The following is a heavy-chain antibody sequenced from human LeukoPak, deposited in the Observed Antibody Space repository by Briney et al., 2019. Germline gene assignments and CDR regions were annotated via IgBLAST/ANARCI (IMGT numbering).Heavy chain of an antibody. D-gene: IGHD3-10*01. V-gene: IGHV3-23*01. J-gene: IGHJ6*02. CDR2: ISGSGGST. Sequence: GGSLRLSCAASGFTFSSYAMSWVRQAPGKGLEWVSAISGSGGSTYYADSVKGRFTISRDNSKNTLYLQMNSLRAEDTAVYYCAKSITMVRGGVPPYYYYGMDVWGQGTMVTVSS. CDR1: GFTFSSYA. CDR3: AKSITMVRGGVPPYYYYGMDV.